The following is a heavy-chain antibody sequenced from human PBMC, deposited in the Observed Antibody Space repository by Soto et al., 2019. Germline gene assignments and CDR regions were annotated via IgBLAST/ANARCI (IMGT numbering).Heavy chain of an antibody. Sequence: QVQLQESGPGLVKPSETLSLSCTVSGGSISSYYWSWFRQSPGKRMEWIGYVHHSWGSSYNPSLQSRVAISLDPSKSQFSLKVTSVTATDTAVSSCARQGFGPLHGLVAVWGQGTTVTVSS. CDR2: VHHSWGS. CDR3: ARQGFGPLHGLVAV. J-gene: IGHJ6*02. CDR1: GGSISSYY. D-gene: IGHD3-10*01. V-gene: IGHV4-59*08.